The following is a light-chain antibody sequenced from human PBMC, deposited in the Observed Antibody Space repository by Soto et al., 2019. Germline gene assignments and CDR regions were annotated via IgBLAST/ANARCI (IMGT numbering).Light chain of an antibody. CDR2: GAS. Sequence: EIVLTQSPGTLSLSPGERATLSCRASQSVSSSYLAWYQQKPGQAPRLLIYGASSRATGIPDRFSGGGSGTDFTLTISRLEPEDFAAYYCQQYGSSPLTFGGGTKVEIK. CDR3: QQYGSSPLT. J-gene: IGKJ4*01. CDR1: QSVSSSY. V-gene: IGKV3-20*01.